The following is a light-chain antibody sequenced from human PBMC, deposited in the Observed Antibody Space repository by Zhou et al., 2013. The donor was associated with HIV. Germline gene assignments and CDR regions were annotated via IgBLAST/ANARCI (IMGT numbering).Light chain of an antibody. CDR2: KIS. Sequence: DVVMTQTPLSSPVTLGQPASISCRSSESLVHHNGNTYLSWLQQRPGQPPRLLIYKISNRISGVPDRFSGSGAGTDFTLKISRVEAEDVGVYFCMQATRYPRTFGQGTKVEIK. V-gene: IGKV2-24*01. CDR1: ESLVHHNGNTY. J-gene: IGKJ1*01. CDR3: MQATRYPRT.